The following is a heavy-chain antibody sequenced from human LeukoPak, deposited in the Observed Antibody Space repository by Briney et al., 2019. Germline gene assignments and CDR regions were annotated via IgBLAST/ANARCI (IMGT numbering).Heavy chain of an antibody. J-gene: IGHJ5*02. Sequence: EASVTVSCKASGYTFTGYYMHWVRQAPGQGLEWMGRINPNSGGTNYAQKFQGRVTMTRDTSISTAYMELSRLRSDDTAVYYCATTHTGITGPNWFDPWGQGTLVTVSS. V-gene: IGHV1-2*06. D-gene: IGHD1-20*01. CDR3: ATTHTGITGPNWFDP. CDR1: GYTFTGYY. CDR2: INPNSGGT.